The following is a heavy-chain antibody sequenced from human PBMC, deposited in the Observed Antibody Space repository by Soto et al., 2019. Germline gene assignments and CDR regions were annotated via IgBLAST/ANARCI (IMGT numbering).Heavy chain of an antibody. Sequence: SETLSLTCTVSGGSISSYYWSWIRQPPGKGLEWIGYIYYSGSTNYNPSLKSRVTISVDTSKNQFSLKLSSVTAADTAVYYCARRIVGATSGGYFDYWGQGTLVTVSS. CDR1: GGSISSYY. CDR3: ARRIVGATSGGYFDY. CDR2: IYYSGST. J-gene: IGHJ4*02. V-gene: IGHV4-59*01. D-gene: IGHD1-26*01.